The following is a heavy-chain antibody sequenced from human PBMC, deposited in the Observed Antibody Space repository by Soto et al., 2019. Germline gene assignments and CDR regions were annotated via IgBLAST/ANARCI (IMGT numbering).Heavy chain of an antibody. Sequence: SVKVSCKASGGTFSSYAISWVRQAPGQGLEWMGGIIPIFGTANYAQKFQGRVTITADESTSTAYMELSSLRSEDTAVYYCARVVVLPAGAFDYWGQGTLVTVSS. CDR1: GGTFSSYA. CDR3: ARVVVLPAGAFDY. V-gene: IGHV1-69*13. CDR2: IIPIFGTA. D-gene: IGHD2-15*01. J-gene: IGHJ4*02.